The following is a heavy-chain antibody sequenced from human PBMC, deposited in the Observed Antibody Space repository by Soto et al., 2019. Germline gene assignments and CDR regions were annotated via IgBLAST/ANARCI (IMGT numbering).Heavy chain of an antibody. V-gene: IGHV1-18*01. Sequence: QVKLVQSGAEVKKPGASVKVSCETSGYTFFSYGITWVRQAPGQGLEWMGWVSGYNGHTNYAQKFQGRVTMTRDISTTTAYMELRNLRSDDTAMYYCARLVGPNSSDNWFDPWGQGTLVTVSS. D-gene: IGHD1-26*01. J-gene: IGHJ5*02. CDR3: ARLVGPNSSDNWFDP. CDR1: GYTFFSYG. CDR2: VSGYNGHT.